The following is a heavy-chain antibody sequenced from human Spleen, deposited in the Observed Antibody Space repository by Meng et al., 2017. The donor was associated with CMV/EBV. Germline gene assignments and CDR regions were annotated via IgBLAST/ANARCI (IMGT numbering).Heavy chain of an antibody. CDR3: AMRSGGSLYYFDY. D-gene: IGHD1-14*01. V-gene: IGHV1-8*01. Sequence: ASVKVSCKAPTYTFNNYHIHWVRQATGQGLEWMGWMNPKSGQTGYAQKFQGRVTMIRDTSTGTVHMDLSSLTSEDTAVYYCAMRSGGSLYYFDYWGRGTLVTVSS. CDR1: TYTFNNYH. CDR2: MNPKSGQT. J-gene: IGHJ4*02.